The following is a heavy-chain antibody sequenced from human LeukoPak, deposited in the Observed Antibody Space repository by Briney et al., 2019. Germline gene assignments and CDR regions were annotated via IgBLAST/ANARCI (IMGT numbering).Heavy chain of an antibody. CDR1: VYTLTELS. CDR3: ATMDAQWLVFDY. D-gene: IGHD6-19*01. J-gene: IGHJ4*02. V-gene: IGHV1-24*01. CDR2: FDPEDCET. Sequence: ASVNVSCKFCVYTLTELSMHWVRQAPGKWLDWMGGFDPEDCETTNVQKFRGRVTMTDDTSTDTAYMELSSLRSEDTAVYYCATMDAQWLVFDYWGKGTLVTVSS.